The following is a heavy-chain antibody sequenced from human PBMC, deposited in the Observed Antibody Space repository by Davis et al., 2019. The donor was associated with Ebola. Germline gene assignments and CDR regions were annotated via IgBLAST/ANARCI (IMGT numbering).Heavy chain of an antibody. CDR2: IYHTGSG. CDR3: GREARPLGIYY. J-gene: IGHJ4*02. CDR1: SGSISSGGYS. D-gene: IGHD3-3*02. V-gene: IGHV4-30-2*01. Sequence: PSETLSLTCVVSSGSISSGGYSWTWIRQAPGKGLEWIGYIYHTGSGFYNPALKSRAIISVDGSKNQFSLKLTSVTAADTAVYYCGREARPLGIYYWGQGTLVTVSS.